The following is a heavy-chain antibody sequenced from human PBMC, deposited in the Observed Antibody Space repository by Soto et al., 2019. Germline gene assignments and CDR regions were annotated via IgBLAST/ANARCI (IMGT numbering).Heavy chain of an antibody. D-gene: IGHD5-18*01. CDR3: AGRSYGRGYSYWDGDDY. V-gene: IGHV1-69*01. Sequence: QVQLVQSGAEVKKPGSSVKVSCKASGGTFSSYAISWVRQAPGQGLEWMGGIIPIFGTANYAQKFQGRVTITADESTSTGYMELSSLRSEDTAVYYCAGRSYGRGYSYWDGDDYWGQGTLVTVSS. J-gene: IGHJ4*02. CDR1: GGTFSSYA. CDR2: IIPIFGTA.